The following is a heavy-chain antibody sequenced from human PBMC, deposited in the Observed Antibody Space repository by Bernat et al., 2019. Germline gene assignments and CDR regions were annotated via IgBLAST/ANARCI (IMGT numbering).Heavy chain of an antibody. Sequence: EVQLLESGGGLVQPGGSLRLSCAASGFTFSSYAMSWVRQAPGKGLEWVSLISGSGGITYYADSVKDRFTISRDNSKNTLDLQMNSLRAEDTAVYYCAKGRGSSYASDRFDYWGQGTLVTVSS. V-gene: IGHV3-23*01. J-gene: IGHJ4*02. CDR2: ISGSGGIT. CDR3: AKGRGSSYASDRFDY. D-gene: IGHD5-18*01. CDR1: GFTFSSYA.